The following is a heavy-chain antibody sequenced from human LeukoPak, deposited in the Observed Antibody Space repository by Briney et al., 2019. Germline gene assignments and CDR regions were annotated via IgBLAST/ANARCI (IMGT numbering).Heavy chain of an antibody. CDR1: GFTSYA. V-gene: IGHV3-23*01. Sequence: HPGGSLRLSCAASGFTSYAMSWVRQAPGKGLKWVSGISGSCGNTYYADSVRGRFTISRDNSKNTPYLQMNSLRAEDTAAYYCAKARAGSWYEFYSWGQGTLVTVSS. CDR2: ISGSCGNT. J-gene: IGHJ4*02. CDR3: AKARAGSWYEFYS. D-gene: IGHD6-13*01.